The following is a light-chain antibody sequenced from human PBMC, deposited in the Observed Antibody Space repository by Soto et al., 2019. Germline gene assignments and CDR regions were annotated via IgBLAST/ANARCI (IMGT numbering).Light chain of an antibody. CDR3: HQYGTSPWT. CDR2: GAS. CDR1: QSVSSSY. J-gene: IGKJ1*01. Sequence: EIVLTQSPGTLSLSPGERATLSCRASQSVSSSYLAWYQQKFGQAPRLLIYGASSRATGIPDRFSGRGSGTHFTLTISSLEPEDFAVYYCHQYGTSPWTFGQGTKVEIK. V-gene: IGKV3-20*01.